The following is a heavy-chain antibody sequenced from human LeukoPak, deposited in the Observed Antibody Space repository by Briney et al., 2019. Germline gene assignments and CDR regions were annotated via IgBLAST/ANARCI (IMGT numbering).Heavy chain of an antibody. J-gene: IGHJ3*02. CDR3: ARDRDYYDSSGPYAFDI. Sequence: GRSLRLSCAASGFTFSSYAMHWVRQAPGKGLEWVALISYDGSNKYNADSVKGRFTISRDNSKNTLYLQMNGLRAEDTAVYYCARDRDYYDSSGPYAFDIWGQGTMVTVSS. D-gene: IGHD3-22*01. CDR2: ISYDGSNK. V-gene: IGHV3-30-3*01. CDR1: GFTFSSYA.